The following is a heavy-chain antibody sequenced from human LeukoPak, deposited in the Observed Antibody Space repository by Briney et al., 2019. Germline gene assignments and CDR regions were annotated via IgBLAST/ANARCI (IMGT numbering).Heavy chain of an antibody. V-gene: IGHV4-39*07. D-gene: IGHD5-12*01. CDR1: GGSISSSTFY. Sequence: SETLSLTCTVSGGSISSSTFYWGWIRQPPGKGLEWIGSFTYSGSTYYNPSLKSRVTISVDTSKNQFSLKLSSVTAADTAVYYCARVGDSGYEFQEHDAFDIWGQGTMVTVSS. CDR3: ARVGDSGYEFQEHDAFDI. CDR2: FTYSGST. J-gene: IGHJ3*02.